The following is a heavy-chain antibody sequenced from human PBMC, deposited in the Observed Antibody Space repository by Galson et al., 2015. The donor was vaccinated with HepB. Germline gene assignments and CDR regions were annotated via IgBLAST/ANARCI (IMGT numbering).Heavy chain of an antibody. V-gene: IGHV1-69-2*01. CDR2: VDPEDGET. CDR3: ATGSLLLLGELHDAFDI. CDR1: GYTFTDYY. D-gene: IGHD3-16*01. J-gene: IGHJ3*02. Sequence: VKVSCKVSGYTFTDYYMHWVQQAPGKGLEWMGLVDPEDGETIYAEKFQGRVTITADTSTDTAYMELSSLRSEDTAVYYCATGSLLLLGELHDAFDIWGQGTMVTVSS.